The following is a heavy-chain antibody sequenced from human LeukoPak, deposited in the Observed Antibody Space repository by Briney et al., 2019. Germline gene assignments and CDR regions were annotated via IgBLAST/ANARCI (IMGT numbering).Heavy chain of an antibody. CDR2: IYYSGST. V-gene: IGHV4-59*01. Sequence: SETLSLTCTVSGGSISSYYWSWLRQPPGKGLEWIGYIYYSGSTNYNPSLKSRVTISVDTSKNQFSLKLSSVTAADTAVYYCARQSMSGSYHNDYWGQGTLVTVSS. CDR3: ARQSMSGSYHNDY. D-gene: IGHD1-26*01. J-gene: IGHJ4*02. CDR1: GGSISSYY.